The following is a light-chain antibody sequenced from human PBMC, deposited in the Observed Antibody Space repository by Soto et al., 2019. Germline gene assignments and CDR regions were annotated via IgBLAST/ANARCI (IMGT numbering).Light chain of an antibody. V-gene: IGKV3-15*01. J-gene: IGKJ1*01. Sequence: EIVMTQSPATLSVSPGERATLSCRASQSVSSNLAWYQQKPGQAPRLLIYGASTRATGGPARFSGSGSGTEFTLTISSLQSEDFAVYYCQQLTDWPPQWTFGQGTKVDIK. CDR3: QQLTDWPPQWT. CDR2: GAS. CDR1: QSVSSN.